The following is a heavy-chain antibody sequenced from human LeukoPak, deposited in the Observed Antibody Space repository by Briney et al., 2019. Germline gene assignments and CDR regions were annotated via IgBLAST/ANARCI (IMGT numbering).Heavy chain of an antibody. CDR1: GGSFSGYY. D-gene: IGHD4-23*01. V-gene: IGHV4-34*01. CDR2: INHSGST. J-gene: IGHJ3*02. Sequence: SETLSLTCAVYGGSFSGYYWSWIRQPPGKGLEWIGEINHSGSTNYNPSLKSRVTISVDTSKNQFSLKLSSVTAADTAVYYCARGDGGNSGAFDIWGQGTMVTVSS. CDR3: ARGDGGNSGAFDI.